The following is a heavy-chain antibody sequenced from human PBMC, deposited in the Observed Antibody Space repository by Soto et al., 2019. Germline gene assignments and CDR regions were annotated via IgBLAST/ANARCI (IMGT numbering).Heavy chain of an antibody. CDR1: RLPFSIYA. Sequence: PGGSLRLSCTASRLPFSIYAMHWVRQAPGKGLEWVSAITGSGGSTYYADSVKGRFSISRDNFKKTLYLQMNSLRAEDTAVYYCAKVKYYYDSSGYYTRDAFDIWGQGTMVTVSS. CDR2: ITGSGGST. J-gene: IGHJ3*02. CDR3: AKVKYYYDSSGYYTRDAFDI. V-gene: IGHV3-23*01. D-gene: IGHD3-22*01.